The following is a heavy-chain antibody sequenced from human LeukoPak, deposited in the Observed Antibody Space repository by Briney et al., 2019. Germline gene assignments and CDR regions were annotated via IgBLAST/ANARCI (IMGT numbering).Heavy chain of an antibody. D-gene: IGHD3-16*02. CDR3: ARAHVWGSYRSDFDY. Sequence: GGSLRLSCAASGFTFSSYSMNWVRQAPGKGLEWVSSISSSSSYIYYADSVKGRFTISRDSAKNSLYLQMNSLRAEDTAVYYCARAHVWGSYRSDFDYWGQGTLVTVSS. J-gene: IGHJ4*02. CDR1: GFTFSSYS. V-gene: IGHV3-21*01. CDR2: ISSSSSYI.